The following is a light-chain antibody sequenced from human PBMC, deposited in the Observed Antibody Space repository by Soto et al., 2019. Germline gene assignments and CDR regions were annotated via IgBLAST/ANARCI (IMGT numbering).Light chain of an antibody. CDR3: QQDGSSPSWA. CDR2: GAS. Sequence: EIVLTQSPGTLSLSPGERATLSCRASQSVSSSYLAWHQQKPGQAPRLLIYGASFRATGIPDRFSGSGSGTDFTLTISRLEPEDFAVYYCQQDGSSPSWAFGQGTQVEIK. V-gene: IGKV3-20*01. J-gene: IGKJ1*01. CDR1: QSVSSSY.